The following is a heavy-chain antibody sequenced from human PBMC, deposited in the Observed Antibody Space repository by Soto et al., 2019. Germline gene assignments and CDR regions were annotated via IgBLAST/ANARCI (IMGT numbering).Heavy chain of an antibody. CDR2: ISAYNGNT. CDR3: ARDGQWGDTAMVTFGYYYYYGMDV. D-gene: IGHD5-18*01. J-gene: IGHJ6*02. Sequence: VASVKVSCKASGYTFTSYCISWVRQAPGQGLEWMGWISAYNGNTNYAQKLQGRVTMTTDTSTSTAYMELRSLRSDDTAVYYCARDGQWGDTAMVTFGYYYYYGMDVWGQGTTVTVSS. CDR1: GYTFTSYC. V-gene: IGHV1-18*04.